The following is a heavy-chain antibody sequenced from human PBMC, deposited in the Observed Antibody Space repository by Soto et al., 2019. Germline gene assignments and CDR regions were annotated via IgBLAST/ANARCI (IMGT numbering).Heavy chain of an antibody. CDR1: GFTFSSYA. V-gene: IGHV3-23*01. D-gene: IGHD3-22*01. J-gene: IGHJ4*02. CDR2: ISGSGGST. Sequence: GGSLRLSXAASGFTFSSYAMSWVRQAPGKGLEWVSAISGSGGSTYYADSVKGRFTISRDNSKNTLYLQMNSLRAEDTAVYYRAKDGSYYYDSSGLPIYWGQGTLVTVSS. CDR3: AKDGSYYYDSSGLPIY.